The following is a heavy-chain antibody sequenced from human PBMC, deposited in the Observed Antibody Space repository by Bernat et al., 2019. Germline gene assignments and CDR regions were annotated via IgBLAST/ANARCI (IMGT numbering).Heavy chain of an antibody. J-gene: IGHJ5*02. Sequence: QVQLVESGGGLVKPGGSLRLSCAASGFTFSDYYMSWIRQAPGKGLEWVSYISSSSSYTIYADSVKDRFTISRDNAKNSLYLQMTSVRAEDTAGYYCAREIGEWELIGNWFDAWGQGALVTVSS. CDR2: ISSSSSYT. CDR3: AREIGEWELIGNWFDA. CDR1: GFTFSDYY. V-gene: IGHV3-11*05. D-gene: IGHD1-26*01.